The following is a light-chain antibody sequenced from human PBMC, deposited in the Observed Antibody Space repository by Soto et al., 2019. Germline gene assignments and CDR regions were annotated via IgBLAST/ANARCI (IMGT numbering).Light chain of an antibody. CDR1: QSVSSNY. Sequence: EIVLTQSPGTLSLSPGQRATLSCRASQSVSSNYLAWYQQKPGQAPRLLIYGASTRATGIPDRFSGSGSGTDFTLTISRLEPDDFAVYYCQQYGTSPLTFGGGTKVDIK. V-gene: IGKV3-20*01. CDR2: GAS. J-gene: IGKJ4*01. CDR3: QQYGTSPLT.